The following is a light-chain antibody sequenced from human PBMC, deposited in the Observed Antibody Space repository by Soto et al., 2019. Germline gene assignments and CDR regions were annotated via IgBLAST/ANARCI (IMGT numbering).Light chain of an antibody. CDR1: SSDVGGYDL. V-gene: IGLV2-14*01. CDR3: SSCTSSNTVV. J-gene: IGLJ2*01. Sequence: QSALTQPASVSGSPGQSITISCTGTSSDVGGYDLVSWYQQHPGKAPKLMIYDVSSRPSGVSSRFSGFKSGDTASLTISGLQAVDEGDYYCSSCTSSNTVVFGGGTKLTVL. CDR2: DVS.